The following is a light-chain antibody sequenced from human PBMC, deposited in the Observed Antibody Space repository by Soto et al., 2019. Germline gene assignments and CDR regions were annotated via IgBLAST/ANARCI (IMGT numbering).Light chain of an antibody. V-gene: IGLV2-14*01. CDR3: QVWDSSRGV. CDR2: EVS. CDR1: SRDVGGYNY. Sequence: QSALTQPASVSGSPGQSITISCTGTSRDVGGYNYVSWHQQHPGKAPKVIITEVSNRPSGVSNRFSGSKSGNTASLTISGLQAEDEADYYCQVWDSSRGVFGGGTKLTVL. J-gene: IGLJ3*02.